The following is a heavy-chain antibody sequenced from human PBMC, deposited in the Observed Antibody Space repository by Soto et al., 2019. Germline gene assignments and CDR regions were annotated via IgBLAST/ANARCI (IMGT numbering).Heavy chain of an antibody. J-gene: IGHJ4*02. CDR2: IYYSGST. Sequence: QVQLQESGPGLVKPSQTLSLTCTVSGGSISSGGYYWSWIRQHPGKVLEWIGYIYYSGSTYYHPSLKSRVTISVDTSKNQFSLKLSSVTAADTAVYYCARDRVSGDGYNYLDYWGQGTLVTVSS. V-gene: IGHV4-31*03. D-gene: IGHD5-12*01. CDR3: ARDRVSGDGYNYLDY. CDR1: GGSISSGGYY.